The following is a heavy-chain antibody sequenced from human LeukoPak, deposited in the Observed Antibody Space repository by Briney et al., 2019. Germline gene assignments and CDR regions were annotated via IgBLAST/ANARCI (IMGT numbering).Heavy chain of an antibody. V-gene: IGHV1-46*01. Sequence: ASVKVSCKTSGFTFTSYGISWVRQAPGQGLEWMGIINPSGGSTSYAQKFQGRVTMTRDTSTSTVYMELSSLRSEDTAVYHCARDSSQLGPYVLFDYWGQGTLVTVSS. CDR2: INPSGGST. D-gene: IGHD6-6*01. J-gene: IGHJ4*02. CDR1: GFTFTSYG. CDR3: ARDSSQLGPYVLFDY.